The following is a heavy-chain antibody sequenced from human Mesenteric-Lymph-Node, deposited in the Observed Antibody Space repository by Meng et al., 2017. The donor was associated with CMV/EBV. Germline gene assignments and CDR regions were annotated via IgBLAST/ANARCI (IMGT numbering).Heavy chain of an antibody. D-gene: IGHD3-3*01. V-gene: IGHV1-8*01. J-gene: IGHJ6*01. Sequence: ASVKVSCKASGYTFTSYDINWVRQATGQGLEWMGWMNPKSGNTGYAKKFQGRVTMTRNTSIGTAYMELSSLRSDDTAVYYCARGETLNYDFWSIRYYPMDVWGPGTTVTVSS. CDR3: ARGETLNYDFWSIRYYPMDV. CDR2: MNPKSGNT. CDR1: GYTFTSYD.